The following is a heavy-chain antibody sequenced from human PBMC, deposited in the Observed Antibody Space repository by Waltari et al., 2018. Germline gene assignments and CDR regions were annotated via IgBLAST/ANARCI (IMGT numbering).Heavy chain of an antibody. J-gene: IGHJ2*01. Sequence: QVQLVQSGAEVKKPGASVMVSCKASGYTFTGYYMHWVRQAPGQGLEWMGRINPNSGGTNYAQKFQGRVTMTRDTSISTAYMELSRLRSDDTAVYYCAREPSSIAARGYWYFDLWGRGTLVTVSS. CDR2: INPNSGGT. CDR3: AREPSSIAARGYWYFDL. V-gene: IGHV1-2*06. D-gene: IGHD6-6*01. CDR1: GYTFTGYY.